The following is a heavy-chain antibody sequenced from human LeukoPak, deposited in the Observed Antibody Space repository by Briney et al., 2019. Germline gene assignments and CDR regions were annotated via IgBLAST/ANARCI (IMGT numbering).Heavy chain of an antibody. CDR1: GFTFGSYW. CDR3: ARSPSGSYDSY. CDR2: ISGDGSST. D-gene: IGHD1-26*01. Sequence: GGSLRLSCAASGFTFGSYWMHWVRQAPGKGLVWVSRISGDGSSTNYADSVKGRFTISRDNAKNTLYLQTNSLRAEDTAVYYCARSPSGSYDSYWGQGTLVTVSS. V-gene: IGHV3-74*01. J-gene: IGHJ4*02.